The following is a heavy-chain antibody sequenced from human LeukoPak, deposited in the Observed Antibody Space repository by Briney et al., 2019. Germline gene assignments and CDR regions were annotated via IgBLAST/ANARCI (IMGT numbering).Heavy chain of an antibody. CDR3: ARVGYDYVWGSYRHNDY. CDR1: GGSISSYY. V-gene: IGHV4-4*07. Sequence: PSETLSLTCTVSGGSISSYYWSWIRQPAGKGLEWIGRIYTSGSTNYNPSLKSRVTISVDTSKNQFSLKLSSVTAADTAVYYCARVGYDYVWGSYRHNDYWGQGTLVTVSS. CDR2: IYTSGST. J-gene: IGHJ4*02. D-gene: IGHD3-16*02.